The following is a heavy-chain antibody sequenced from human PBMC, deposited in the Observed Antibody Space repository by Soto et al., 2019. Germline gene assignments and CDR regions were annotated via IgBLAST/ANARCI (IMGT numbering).Heavy chain of an antibody. D-gene: IGHD5-12*01. CDR3: ARGPYRRDGYNPFDY. CDR2: INHSGST. J-gene: IGHJ4*02. V-gene: IGHV4-34*01. Sequence: SETLSLTCADYGGSFSGSYWSWIRQPPGKGLEWIGEINHSGSTNYNPSHKSRVTISVDTSKNQFSLKLSSVTAADTAVHYCARGPYRRDGYNPFDYWGQGTQVTVSA. CDR1: GGSFSGSY.